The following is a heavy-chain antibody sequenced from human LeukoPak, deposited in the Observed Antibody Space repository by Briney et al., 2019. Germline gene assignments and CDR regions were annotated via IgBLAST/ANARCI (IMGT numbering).Heavy chain of an antibody. Sequence: SETLSLTCTVSGGSISSYYWSWIRQPPGKGLEWIGYIYYSGGTDYNPSLKSRVTISVDTSKNQFSLKLSSVTAADTAVYYCAREGNWFDPWGQGTLSPSPQ. J-gene: IGHJ5*02. CDR3: AREGNWFDP. CDR1: GGSISSYY. CDR2: IYYSGGT. V-gene: IGHV4-59*01.